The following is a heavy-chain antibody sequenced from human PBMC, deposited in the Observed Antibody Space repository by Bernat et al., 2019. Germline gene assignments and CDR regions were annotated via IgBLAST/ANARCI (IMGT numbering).Heavy chain of an antibody. J-gene: IGHJ3*02. D-gene: IGHD3-22*01. CDR2: IKSKTDGGTT. CDR3: TTINMIVVDPYHDAFDI. Sequence: EVQLVESGGGLVKPGGSLRLSCAASGFTFSNAWMSWVRQAPGKVLEWVGRIKSKTDGGTTDYAAPVKGRFTISRDDSKNTLYLQMNSLKTEDTAVYYCTTINMIVVDPYHDAFDIWGQGTMVTVSS. CDR1: GFTFSNAW. V-gene: IGHV3-15*01.